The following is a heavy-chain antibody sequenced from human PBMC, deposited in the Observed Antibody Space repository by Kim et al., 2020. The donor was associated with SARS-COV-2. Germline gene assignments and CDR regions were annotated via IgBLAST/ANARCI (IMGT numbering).Heavy chain of an antibody. CDR1: GGTFSSYA. Sequence: SVKVSCKASGGTFSSYAISWVRQAPGQGLEWMGGIIPIFGTANYAQKFQGRVTITADESTSTAYMELSSLRSEDTAVYYCARERVMTTVTPLDYWGQGTLVTVSS. D-gene: IGHD4-17*01. CDR3: ARERVMTTVTPLDY. J-gene: IGHJ4*02. V-gene: IGHV1-69*13. CDR2: IIPIFGTA.